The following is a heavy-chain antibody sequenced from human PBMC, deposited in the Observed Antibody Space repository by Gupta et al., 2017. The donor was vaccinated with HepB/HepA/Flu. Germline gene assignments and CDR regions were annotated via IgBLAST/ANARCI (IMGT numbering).Heavy chain of an antibody. CDR3: ARQANDYCSSTSCYQRGAFDI. CDR2: IYYSGGT. D-gene: IGHD2-2*01. V-gene: IGHV4-39*01. J-gene: IGHJ3*02. Sequence: QLQLQESGPGLVKPSETLSLTCTVSGGSISSSSYYWGWIRQPPGKGLEWMGSIYYSGGTYYNPSLKSRVTISVDTSKNQFSLKLSSVTAADTAVYYCARQANDYCSSTSCYQRGAFDIWGQGTMVTVSS. CDR1: GGSISSSSYY.